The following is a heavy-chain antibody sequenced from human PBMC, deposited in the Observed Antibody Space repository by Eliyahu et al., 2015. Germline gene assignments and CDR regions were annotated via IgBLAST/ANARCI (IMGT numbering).Heavy chain of an antibody. D-gene: IGHD3-22*01. J-gene: IGHJ4*02. CDR3: ARPSNPGYYYERAGWSPPGY. CDR2: VLPLYRTT. CDR1: GXSFISYA. V-gene: IGHV1-69*01. Sequence: QVQLVQSGAEVKRPGSSVKVXXKVSGXSFISYAXPWGRQAPRQGLECRGGVLPLYRTTNYAQKFQGRVTITADESTTTHYMELSSLRSDDTAMYYCARPSNPGYYYERAGWSPPGYWGQGTLVTVSS.